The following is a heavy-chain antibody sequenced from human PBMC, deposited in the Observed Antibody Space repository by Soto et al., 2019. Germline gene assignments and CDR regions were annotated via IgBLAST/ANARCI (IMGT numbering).Heavy chain of an antibody. CDR2: INPSGGST. V-gene: IGHV1-46*03. J-gene: IGHJ6*03. D-gene: IGHD3-3*01. CDR3: ASVRVDTIFGVAPQTYYMDV. CDR1: GYTFTSYY. Sequence: ASVKVSCKASGYTFTSYYMHWVRQAPGQGLEWMGIINPSGGSTSYAQKFQGRVTMTRDTSTSTVYMELSSLRSEDTAVYYCASVRVDTIFGVAPQTYYMDVWGKGTTVTVSS.